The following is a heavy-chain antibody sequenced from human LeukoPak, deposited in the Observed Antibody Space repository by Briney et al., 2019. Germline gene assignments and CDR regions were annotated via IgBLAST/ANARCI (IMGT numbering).Heavy chain of an antibody. Sequence: SEALSLTCTVSGGSISSYYWSWIRQPPGKGLEWIGYIYYSGSTNYNPSLKSRVTISVDTSKNQFSLKLSSVTAADTAVYYCASSYSGSWYYFDYWGQGTLVTVSS. J-gene: IGHJ4*02. CDR2: IYYSGST. V-gene: IGHV4-59*01. CDR3: ASSYSGSWYYFDY. D-gene: IGHD6-13*01. CDR1: GGSISSYY.